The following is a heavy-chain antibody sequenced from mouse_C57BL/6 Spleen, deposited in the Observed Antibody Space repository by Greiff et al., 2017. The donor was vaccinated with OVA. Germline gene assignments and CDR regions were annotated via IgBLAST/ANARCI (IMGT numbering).Heavy chain of an antibody. V-gene: IGHV5-6*01. Sequence: EVQLQESGGDLVKPGGSLKLSCAASGFTFSSYGMSWVRQTPDKRLEWVATISSGGSYTYYPDSVKGRFTISRDNAKNTLYLQMSSLKSEDTAMYYCARPYDYDGGGYAMDYWGQGTSVTVSS. CDR2: ISSGGSYT. CDR1: GFTFSSYG. D-gene: IGHD2-4*01. CDR3: ARPYDYDGGGYAMDY. J-gene: IGHJ4*01.